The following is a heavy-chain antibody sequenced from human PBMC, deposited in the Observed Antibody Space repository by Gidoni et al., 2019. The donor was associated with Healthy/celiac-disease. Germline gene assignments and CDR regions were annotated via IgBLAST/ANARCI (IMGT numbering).Heavy chain of an antibody. CDR1: GGSFSGYY. CDR2: IKHRGRT. J-gene: IGHJ5*02. Sequence: QVQLQQWGAGLLKPSETLSLTCAVYGGSFSGYYWSWIRQPPGKGLEWMGEIKHRGRTNYNPSLKSRVTISVDTSKTQFSLKLSSVTAADTAVYYCARVGKYCSGMNWFDPWGQGTLVTVSS. V-gene: IGHV4-34*01. D-gene: IGHD3-10*01. CDR3: ARVGKYCSGMNWFDP.